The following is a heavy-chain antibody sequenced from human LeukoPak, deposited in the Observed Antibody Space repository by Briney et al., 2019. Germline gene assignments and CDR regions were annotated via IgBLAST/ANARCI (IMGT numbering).Heavy chain of an antibody. CDR3: ARGHYYGPGSYYNDAFDI. CDR2: IWYDGSNK. J-gene: IGHJ3*02. V-gene: IGHV3-33*01. Sequence: PGGSLRLSCAASGFTFSSYGMYWVRQAPGKGLEWVAVIWYDGSNKYYADSVKGRFTISRDNSKNTLYLQTNSLRAEDTAVYYCARGHYYGPGSYYNDAFDIWGQGTMVTVSS. CDR1: GFTFSSYG. D-gene: IGHD3-10*01.